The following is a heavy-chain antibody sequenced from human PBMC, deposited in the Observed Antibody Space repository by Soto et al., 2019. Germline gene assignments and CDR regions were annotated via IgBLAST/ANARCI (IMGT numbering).Heavy chain of an antibody. D-gene: IGHD6-25*01. CDR3: TRDAGWQRMVPYD. J-gene: IGHJ1*01. Sequence: QVPLVQSGTEVKKPGASVNVSCKAFGYTFTSYGFSWVRQVPGQGLEWLGWISAFNGDTHYSQTMKGRLTVTTDTATTSVQMELTSLTPADTAVYYCTRDAGWQRMVPYDWGQGTLVTVS. CDR1: GYTFTSYG. CDR2: ISAFNGDT. V-gene: IGHV1-18*01.